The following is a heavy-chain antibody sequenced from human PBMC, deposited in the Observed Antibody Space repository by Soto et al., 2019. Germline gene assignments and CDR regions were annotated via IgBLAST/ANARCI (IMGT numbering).Heavy chain of an antibody. CDR3: ATSYDSGFDP. V-gene: IGHV1-18*04. CDR1: GYSFTTYD. D-gene: IGHD3-3*01. Sequence: ASVKVSCKASGYSFTTYDISWLRQAPGQGLEWMGRISPYNGNTNYAQNFQDRVTMTADTSSSTAYMELRGLRSDDTAIYYCATSYDSGFDPWGQGTLVTVSS. J-gene: IGHJ5*02. CDR2: ISPYNGNT.